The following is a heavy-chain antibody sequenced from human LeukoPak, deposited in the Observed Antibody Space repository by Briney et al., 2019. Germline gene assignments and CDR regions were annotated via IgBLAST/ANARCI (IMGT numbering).Heavy chain of an antibody. D-gene: IGHD1-26*01. CDR2: ISGSGGST. Sequence: PGGSLRLSCAASGFTFSSYAMSWVRQAPGKGLEWVSAISGSGGSTYYADSVKGRFTISRDNSKNTLYLQMNNLRAEDTAVYYCAKPRDSIVGTTTPTRLATLDIWGQGTMVTVSS. V-gene: IGHV3-23*01. CDR3: AKPRDSIVGTTTPTRLATLDI. CDR1: GFTFSSYA. J-gene: IGHJ3*02.